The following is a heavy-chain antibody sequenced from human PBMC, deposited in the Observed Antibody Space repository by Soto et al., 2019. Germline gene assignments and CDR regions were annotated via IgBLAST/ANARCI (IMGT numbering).Heavy chain of an antibody. CDR3: ARELVAGPAEYFQN. Sequence: GGSLRLSCAASGFTFSGYWMSWVRQAPGKGLEWVANIKDDGSEQYYLDSVRGRFIISRDNAKNSLYLQMNSLRVEDTAVYYCARELVAGPAEYFQNWGQGTLVTVSS. CDR1: GFTFSGYW. D-gene: IGHD6-25*01. V-gene: IGHV3-7*01. J-gene: IGHJ1*01. CDR2: IKDDGSEQ.